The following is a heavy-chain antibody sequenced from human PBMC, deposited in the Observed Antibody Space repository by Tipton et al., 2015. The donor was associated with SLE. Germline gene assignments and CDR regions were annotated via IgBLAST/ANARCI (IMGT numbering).Heavy chain of an antibody. D-gene: IGHD1-26*01. J-gene: IGHJ3*02. Sequence: TLSLTCTVSGGSISSSSYYWGWIRQPPGKGLEWIGSIYHSGSTYYNPSLKSRVTISVDTSKNQFSLKLSSVTAADTAVYYCARSAEGIVGATLAFDIWGQGTMVTVSS. CDR3: ARSAEGIVGATLAFDI. CDR2: IYHSGST. V-gene: IGHV4-39*07. CDR1: GGSISSSSYY.